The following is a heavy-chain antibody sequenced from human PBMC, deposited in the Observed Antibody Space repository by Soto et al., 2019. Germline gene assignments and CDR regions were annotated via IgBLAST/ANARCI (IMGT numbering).Heavy chain of an antibody. Sequence: ASVKVSCKAWGYSFSGYYIQWVRQAPGQGPEWLGWIYPNTETTDSSKKFQGRVTMTSDMSTRTVYMELRDLRSDDTAVYYCVSLQTSGWPGVHWGRGTTVTVSS. CDR3: VSLQTSGWPGVH. V-gene: IGHV1-2*02. J-gene: IGHJ6*01. D-gene: IGHD6-25*01. CDR1: GYSFSGYY. CDR2: IYPNTETT.